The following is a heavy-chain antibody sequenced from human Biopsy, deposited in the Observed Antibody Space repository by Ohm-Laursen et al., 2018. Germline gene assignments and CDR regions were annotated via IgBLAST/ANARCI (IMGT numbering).Heavy chain of an antibody. CDR2: ISPSSTTI. Sequence: SLRLSCAASGFTFTDYDISWVRHVPGQGLEWLALISPSSTTIYYADPVRGRFFISRDDAKNSVSLEMSSLQADDTALYFCARNVRLEMTDHSGVTTYSRYFAMDAWGRGTTVTVSS. CDR3: ARNVRLEMTDHSGVTTYSRYFAMDA. CDR1: GFTFTDYD. J-gene: IGHJ6*02. V-gene: IGHV3-11*01. D-gene: IGHD1-1*01.